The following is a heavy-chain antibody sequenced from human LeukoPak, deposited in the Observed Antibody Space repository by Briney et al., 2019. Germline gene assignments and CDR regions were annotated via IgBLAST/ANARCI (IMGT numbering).Heavy chain of an antibody. D-gene: IGHD3-3*01. V-gene: IGHV1-69*05. CDR3: ARDISRMRRYDFWSGLVY. J-gene: IGHJ4*02. CDR1: GGTFSSYA. CDR2: IIPIFGTA. Sequence: SVKVSCKASGGTFSSYAISWVRQAPGQGLEWMGGIIPIFGTANYAQKFQGRVTITTDESTSTAYMELSSLRSEDTAVCYCARDISRMRRYDFWSGLVYWGQGTLVTVSS.